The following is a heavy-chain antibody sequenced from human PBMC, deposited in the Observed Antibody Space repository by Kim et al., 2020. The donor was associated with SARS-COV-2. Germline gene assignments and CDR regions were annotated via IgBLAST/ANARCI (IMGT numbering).Heavy chain of an antibody. J-gene: IGHJ3*02. CDR2: IRSKANSYAK. Sequence: GGSLRLSCAASGFTFSGSAMHWVRQASGKGLEWVGRIRSKANSYAKAYAATGKGRFTISRDDSKTTAYLQLNSLKTEDTAEYSCTRAHGTTVVFLVAFD. CDR1: GFTFSGSA. V-gene: IGHV3-73*01. D-gene: IGHD1-1*01. CDR3: TRAHGTTVVFLVAFD.